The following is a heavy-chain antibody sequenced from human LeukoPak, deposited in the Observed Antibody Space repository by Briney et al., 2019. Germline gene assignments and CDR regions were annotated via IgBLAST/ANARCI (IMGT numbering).Heavy chain of an antibody. Sequence: GGSLRLSCAASGFTFSNYAMNWVRQAPGKGLEWVGFIRAKTYGGTTQYAASVKDRFTISRDDSKSIAYLQMNSLKTEDTAVYYCARADYGGNAGGFWGQGTLVTVSS. CDR1: GFTFSNYA. CDR2: IRAKTYGGTT. CDR3: ARADYGGNAGGF. D-gene: IGHD4-23*01. J-gene: IGHJ4*02. V-gene: IGHV3-49*04.